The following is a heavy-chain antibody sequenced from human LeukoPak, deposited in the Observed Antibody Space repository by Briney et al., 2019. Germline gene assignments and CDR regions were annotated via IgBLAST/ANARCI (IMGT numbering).Heavy chain of an antibody. D-gene: IGHD1-14*01. CDR2: ISGSGGST. Sequence: PGGSLRLSCAASGFIFSRYAMSWVRQAPGKGLEWVSAISGSGGSTYYADSVKGRFTISRDNSKNTLYLQMNSLRAEDTAVYYCADLYGTYHPFDYWGQGTLVTVSS. V-gene: IGHV3-23*01. CDR1: GFIFSRYA. CDR3: ADLYGTYHPFDY. J-gene: IGHJ4*02.